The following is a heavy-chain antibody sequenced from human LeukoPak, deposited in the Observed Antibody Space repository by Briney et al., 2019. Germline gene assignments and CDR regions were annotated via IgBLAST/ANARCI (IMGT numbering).Heavy chain of an antibody. CDR3: ARRGAVAGNAFDI. CDR2: IYPDDSDT. Sequence: GESLKISCTGSGYNFTSYWIGWVRQMPGQGLEWMGIIYPDDSDTRYSPSFQGQVTISADKSINTAYLQWSSLKASDTAMYYCARRGAVAGNAFDIWGQGTMVTVSS. V-gene: IGHV5-51*01. CDR1: GYNFTSYW. J-gene: IGHJ3*02. D-gene: IGHD6-19*01.